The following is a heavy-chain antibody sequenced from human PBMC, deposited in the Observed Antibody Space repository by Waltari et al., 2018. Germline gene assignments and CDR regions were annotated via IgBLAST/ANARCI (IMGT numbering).Heavy chain of an antibody. CDR1: GFPFSSYW. CDR2: INNDGTST. D-gene: IGHD3-9*01. Sequence: EVQLVESGGGLVQPGGSLRLSCVASGFPFSSYWMHWVRQAPGKGLGWVSRINNDGTSTSCADAVKGRFTISRDNAKNTLYLQMNSLRAEDTAVYYCTRAGYYRFDYWGQGTLATVSS. J-gene: IGHJ4*02. V-gene: IGHV3-74*01. CDR3: TRAGYYRFDY.